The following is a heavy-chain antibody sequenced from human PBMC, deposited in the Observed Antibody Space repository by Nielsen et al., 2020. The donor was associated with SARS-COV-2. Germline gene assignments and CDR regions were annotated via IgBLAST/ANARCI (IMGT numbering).Heavy chain of an antibody. CDR2: IYDNGKG. Sequence: SESLSLTCTVSGGSISLNYWTWIRQPPGKGLEWIGSIYDNGKGNSNPYLKSRVTISGDMSNNQFSLHLTSVTAADTAVYYCARDTGVDIDYWGQGIQVTVSS. D-gene: IGHD7-27*01. J-gene: IGHJ4*02. CDR3: ARDTGVDIDY. CDR1: GGSISLNY. V-gene: IGHV4-59*01.